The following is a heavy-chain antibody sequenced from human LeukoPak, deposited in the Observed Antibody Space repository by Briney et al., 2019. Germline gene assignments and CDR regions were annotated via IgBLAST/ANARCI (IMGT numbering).Heavy chain of an antibody. D-gene: IGHD2-15*01. CDR3: AKDIVVVAATLYYYYGMDV. V-gene: IGHV3-30*18. Sequence: GGSLRLSYAASGFTFSSYGMHWVRQAPGKGLEWVAVISYDGSNKYYADSVKGRFTISRDNSKNTLYLQMNSLRAEDTAVYYCAKDIVVVAATLYYYYGMDVWGRGTTVTVSS. J-gene: IGHJ6*02. CDR2: ISYDGSNK. CDR1: GFTFSSYG.